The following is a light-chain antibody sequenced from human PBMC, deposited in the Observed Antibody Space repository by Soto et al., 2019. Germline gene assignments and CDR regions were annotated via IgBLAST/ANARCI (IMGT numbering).Light chain of an antibody. V-gene: IGKV1-39*01. J-gene: IGKJ1*01. Sequence: DIQMTQSPSSLSASVGDTITITCRASQSVSNYLNWYQQKPGKAPKLLIFGASSLQTGVPSRFSGSGSGTDFTLSISGLQPEDFAIYYCQQTFSSLRTFGQGTKVEMK. CDR3: QQTFSSLRT. CDR2: GAS. CDR1: QSVSNY.